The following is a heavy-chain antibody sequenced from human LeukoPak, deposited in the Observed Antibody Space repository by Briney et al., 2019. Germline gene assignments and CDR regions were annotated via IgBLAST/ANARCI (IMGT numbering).Heavy chain of an antibody. CDR3: AKDGGYYYDSSGYLDY. J-gene: IGHJ4*02. V-gene: IGHV3-30*18. CDR2: ISYDGSNK. CDR1: GFTFSSYG. D-gene: IGHD3-22*01. Sequence: GGSLRLSCAASGFTFSSYGMHWVRQAPGKGLEWVAVISYDGSNKYYADSVKGRFTISRDNSKNTLYLQMNSLRAEDTAVYYCAKDGGYYYDSSGYLDYWGQGTLVTVSS.